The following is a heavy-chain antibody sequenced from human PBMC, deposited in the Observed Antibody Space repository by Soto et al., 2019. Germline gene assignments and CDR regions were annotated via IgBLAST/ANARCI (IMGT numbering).Heavy chain of an antibody. V-gene: IGHV3-23*01. Sequence: EVQLLESGGGLVQPGGSLRLSCAASGFTFSSYAMSWVRQAPGKGLEWVSVISSSGGSSYYADSVKGRFTISRDNSKNTLYLQMNSLRADDTAVYYCAKGAVAGTWRLDYWGQEPWSPSPQ. D-gene: IGHD6-19*01. CDR1: GFTFSSYA. CDR3: AKGAVAGTWRLDY. CDR2: ISSSGGSS. J-gene: IGHJ4*01.